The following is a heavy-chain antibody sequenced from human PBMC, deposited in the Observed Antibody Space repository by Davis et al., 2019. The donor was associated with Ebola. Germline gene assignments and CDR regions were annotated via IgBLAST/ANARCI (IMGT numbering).Heavy chain of an antibody. CDR3: ARALYCTGGVCRDY. Sequence: ASVKVSCKASGYTFTSYGISWVRQAPGQGLEWMGWINAGNGNTKYSQKFQGRVTITRDTSASTAYMELSSLRSEDTAVYYCARALYCTGGVCRDYWGQGTLVTVSS. J-gene: IGHJ4*02. D-gene: IGHD2-8*02. V-gene: IGHV1-3*01. CDR2: INAGNGNT. CDR1: GYTFTSYG.